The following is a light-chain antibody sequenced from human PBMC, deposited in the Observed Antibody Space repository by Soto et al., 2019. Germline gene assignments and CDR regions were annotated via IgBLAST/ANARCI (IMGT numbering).Light chain of an antibody. J-gene: IGKJ4*01. CDR3: QQSYGTPLP. V-gene: IGKV1-39*01. CDR2: AAS. Sequence: DMEMTQSPSSLSASVGDRVTITCRASQSISNYLNWYQHKPGKVPKLLIYAASSLQSGVPTRFSGSGSGTDFTLTINSLQPEDFSTYYFQQSYGTPLPFGGGTKIEIK. CDR1: QSISNY.